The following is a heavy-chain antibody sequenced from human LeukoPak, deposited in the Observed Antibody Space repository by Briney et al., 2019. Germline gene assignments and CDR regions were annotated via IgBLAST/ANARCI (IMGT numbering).Heavy chain of an antibody. Sequence: SETLSLTCTVSGGSISSYYWSWIRQPPGKGLEWIGYIYYSGSTNYNPSLKSRVTISVDTSKNQFSLKLSSVTAADTAVYYCARDRSYGYNYFDYWGQGTLVTVSS. D-gene: IGHD5-24*01. V-gene: IGHV4-59*01. CDR3: ARDRSYGYNYFDY. J-gene: IGHJ4*02. CDR1: GGSISSYY. CDR2: IYYSGST.